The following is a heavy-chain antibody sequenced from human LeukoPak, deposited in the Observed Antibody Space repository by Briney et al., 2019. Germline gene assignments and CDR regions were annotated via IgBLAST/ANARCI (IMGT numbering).Heavy chain of an antibody. V-gene: IGHV3-23*01. CDR1: GFTFSSYA. Sequence: GGSLRLSCAASGFTFSSYAMSWVRPAPGKGLEWVSAISGSGGSTYYADSVKGRFTISRDNSKNTLYLQMNSLRAEDTAVYYCAREGPDYDGNSLDYWGQGTLVTVSS. CDR2: ISGSGGST. CDR3: AREGPDYDGNSLDY. D-gene: IGHD4-23*01. J-gene: IGHJ4*02.